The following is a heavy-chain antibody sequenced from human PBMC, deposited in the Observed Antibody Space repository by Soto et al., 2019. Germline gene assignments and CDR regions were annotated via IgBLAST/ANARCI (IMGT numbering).Heavy chain of an antibody. J-gene: IGHJ2*01. CDR1: GYTFSDYY. V-gene: IGHV1-2*02. D-gene: IGHD6-6*01. CDR3: ARDPVPSIWHFDV. Sequence: QVQLVQSGAEVKKPGASVKVSCKASGYTFSDYYMHWVRQAPGQGLGWMGFINSKSGATNYAQKFQGRVTMSRDTSISTAYMELSNLRSDDTAIYYCARDPVPSIWHFDVWGRGTLVTVSS. CDR2: INSKSGAT.